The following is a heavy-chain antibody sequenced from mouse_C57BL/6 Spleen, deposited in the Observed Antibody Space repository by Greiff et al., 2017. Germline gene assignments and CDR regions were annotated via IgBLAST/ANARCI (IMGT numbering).Heavy chain of an antibody. CDR1: GYTFTSYG. Sequence: VQLQQSGAELARPGASVKLSCKASGYTFTSYGISWVKQRTGQGLEWIGEIYPRSGNTYYNEKFKGKATLTADKSSSTAYMELRSLTSEDSAVYFCARGEDWSLGYWGQGTTLTVSS. J-gene: IGHJ2*01. D-gene: IGHD2-10*02. CDR3: ARGEDWSLGY. V-gene: IGHV1-81*01. CDR2: IYPRSGNT.